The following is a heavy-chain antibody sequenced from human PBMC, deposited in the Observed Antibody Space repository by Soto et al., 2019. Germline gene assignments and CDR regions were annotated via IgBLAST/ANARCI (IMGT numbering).Heavy chain of an antibody. J-gene: IGHJ5*02. D-gene: IGHD3-22*01. CDR3: ARQRGDYYDSSGYYFLFDA. CDR2: IYYSGST. CDR1: GGSISSSSYY. V-gene: IGHV4-39*01. Sequence: SETLSLTCTVSGGSISSSSYYWGWIRQTPGKGLEWIGSIYYSGSTYYNPSLKSRVTISVDTSKNQFSLKLSSVTAADTAVYYCARQRGDYYDSSGYYFLFDAWGQGTLVTFSS.